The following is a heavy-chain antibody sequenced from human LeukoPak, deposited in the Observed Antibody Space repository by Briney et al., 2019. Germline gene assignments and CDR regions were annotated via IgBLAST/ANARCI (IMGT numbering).Heavy chain of an antibody. CDR1: GGSFSGYY. CDR2: INHIGST. D-gene: IGHD2-2*01. CDR3: ASPSCVVVPAANHGAFDI. Sequence: SETLSLTCAVYGGSFSGYYWSWIRQPPGKGLEWIGEINHIGSTNYNPSLKSRVTISVDTSKNQFSLKLSSVTAADTAVYYCASPSCVVVPAANHGAFDIWGQGTMVTVSS. V-gene: IGHV4-34*01. J-gene: IGHJ3*02.